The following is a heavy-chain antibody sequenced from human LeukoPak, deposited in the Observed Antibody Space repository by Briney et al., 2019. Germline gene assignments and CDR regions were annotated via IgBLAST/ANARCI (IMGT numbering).Heavy chain of an antibody. J-gene: IGHJ6*03. D-gene: IGHD4-23*01. CDR2: ISYDGSNK. CDR3: ARDAGYGGHMSYYYYYMDI. CDR1: GFTFSSYA. V-gene: IGHV3-30*04. Sequence: GGSLRLSCAASGFTFSSYAMHWVRQAPGKGLEWVAVISYDGSNKYYADSVKGRFTISRDNSKNTLYLQMNSLRAEDTAVYYCARDAGYGGHMSYYYYYMDIWGKGTTVTVSS.